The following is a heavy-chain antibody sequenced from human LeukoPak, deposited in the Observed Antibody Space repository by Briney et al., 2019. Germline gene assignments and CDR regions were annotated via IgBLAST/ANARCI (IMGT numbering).Heavy chain of an antibody. CDR2: INHSGST. D-gene: IGHD3-10*01. J-gene: IGHJ3*01. CDR1: GGTFSGYY. CDR3: AKPSNYYGSATDAFDF. Sequence: SETLSLTCAVYGGTFSGYYWSWIRQPPGKGLEWIGEINHSGSTYYNPSLKSRVTISVDTSKNHFSLKLNSVTAADTAVYYCAKPSNYYGSATDAFDFWGQGTMVTVSS. V-gene: IGHV4-34*08.